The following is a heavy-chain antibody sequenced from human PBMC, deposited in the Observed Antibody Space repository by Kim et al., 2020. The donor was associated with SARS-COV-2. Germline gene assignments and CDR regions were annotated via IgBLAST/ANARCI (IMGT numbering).Heavy chain of an antibody. J-gene: IGHJ4*02. CDR2: IYYSGST. CDR1: GGSISSSSYY. Sequence: SETLSLTCTVSGGSISSSSYYWGWIRQPPGKGLEWIGSIYYSGSTYYNPSLKSRVTISVDTSKNQFSLKLSSVTAADTAVYYCASHLWFGELFIRIFNYWGQGTLVTVSS. D-gene: IGHD3-10*01. CDR3: ASHLWFGELFIRIFNY. V-gene: IGHV4-39*01.